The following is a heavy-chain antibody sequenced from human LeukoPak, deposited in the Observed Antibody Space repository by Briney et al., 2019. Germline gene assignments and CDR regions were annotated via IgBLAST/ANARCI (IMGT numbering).Heavy chain of an antibody. J-gene: IGHJ4*02. CDR3: ATQAKLGTDDKNYFDS. CDR1: GFTFSTYW. D-gene: IGHD1-7*01. Sequence: GGSLRLSCAASGFTFSTYWITWVRQALGKGLEWVANINKDGSEKYYVGSVRGRFTISRDNAKNSLYLQMNSLRAEDTAVYYCATQAKLGTDDKNYFDSWGRGTLVTVSS. V-gene: IGHV3-7*01. CDR2: INKDGSEK.